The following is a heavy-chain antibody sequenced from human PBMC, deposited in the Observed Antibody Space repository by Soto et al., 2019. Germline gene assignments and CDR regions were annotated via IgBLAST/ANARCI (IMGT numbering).Heavy chain of an antibody. D-gene: IGHD2-15*01. CDR1: GFTVSSNY. CDR2: IYSGGST. V-gene: IGHV3-66*01. Sequence: GGSLRLSCAASGFTVSSNYMSWVRQAPGKGLEWVSVIYSGGSTYYADSVKGRFTISRDNSKNTLYLQMNSLRAEDTAVYYCARATNAYCSGGSCYYYYWGQGTLVTVSS. J-gene: IGHJ4*02. CDR3: ARATNAYCSGGSCYYYY.